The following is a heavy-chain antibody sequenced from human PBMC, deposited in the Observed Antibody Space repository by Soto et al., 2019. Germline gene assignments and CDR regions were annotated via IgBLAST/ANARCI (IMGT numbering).Heavy chain of an antibody. Sequence: PSETLSLTCTVSGGSISSYYWSWIRQPPGKGLEWIGYIYYSGSTNYNPSLKSRVTISVDTSKNQFSLKLSSVTAADTAVYYCARDDRRPPTFDIWGQGTIVTVSS. CDR1: GGSISSYY. J-gene: IGHJ3*02. CDR2: IYYSGST. CDR3: ARDDRRPPTFDI. V-gene: IGHV4-59*01.